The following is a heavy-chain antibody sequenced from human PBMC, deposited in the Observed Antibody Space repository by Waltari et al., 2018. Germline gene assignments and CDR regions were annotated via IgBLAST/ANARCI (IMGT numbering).Heavy chain of an antibody. CDR3: ARGDFWGGNWFDP. Sequence: QVQLQESGPGLVKPSQTLSLTCTVSGGSISSGCYYWSWIRQHPGKGLEWIGYIYYSGSTYYNPSRKSRVTISVDTSKNQFYLKRSSVTAADTAVYYWARGDFWGGNWFDPWGQGTLVTVSS. CDR2: IYYSGST. D-gene: IGHD3-3*01. V-gene: IGHV4-31*03. J-gene: IGHJ5*02. CDR1: GGSISSGCYY.